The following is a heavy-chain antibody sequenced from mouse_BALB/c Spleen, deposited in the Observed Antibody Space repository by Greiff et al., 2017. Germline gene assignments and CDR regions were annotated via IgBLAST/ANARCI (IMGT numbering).Heavy chain of an antibody. V-gene: IGHV5-9-4*01. CDR1: GFTFSSYA. CDR2: ISSGGSYT. D-gene: IGHD2-1*01. CDR3: ARGREYGNIGFAY. Sequence: DVMLVESGGGLVKPGGSLKLSCAASGFTFSSYAMSWVRQSPEKRLEWVAEISSGGSYTYYPDTVTGRFTISRDNAKNTLYLEMSSLRSEDTAMYYCARGREYGNIGFAYWGQGTLVTVSA. J-gene: IGHJ3*01.